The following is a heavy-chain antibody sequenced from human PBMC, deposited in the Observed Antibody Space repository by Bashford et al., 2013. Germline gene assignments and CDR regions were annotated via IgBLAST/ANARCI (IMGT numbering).Heavy chain of an antibody. D-gene: IGHD2-15*01. CDR1: GASIGSGGYY. V-gene: IGHV4-31*03. CDR2: IYYSGST. CDR3: ARDRLVVVVAATPVHYYYGMDV. Sequence: SETLSLTCTVSGASIGSGGYYWNWIRHHPGKGLEWLGYIYYSGSTYYNPSLKSRVTISVDTSKNQFSLKLSSVTAADTAVYYCARDRLVVVVAATPVHYYYGMDVWGQGTTVTVSS. J-gene: IGHJ6*02.